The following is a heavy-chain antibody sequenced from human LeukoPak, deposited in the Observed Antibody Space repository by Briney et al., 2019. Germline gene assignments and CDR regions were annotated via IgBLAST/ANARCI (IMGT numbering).Heavy chain of an antibody. V-gene: IGHV4-61*01. D-gene: IGHD4-23*01. Sequence: SETLSLTCTVSGGSVSSGSYYWSWIRQPPGKGLEWIGYIYYSGSTNYNPSLKSRVTISVDTSKNQFSLKLSSVTAADTAVYYCARDGGNMIDYRGQGTLVTVSS. CDR1: GGSVSSGSYY. CDR2: IYYSGST. J-gene: IGHJ4*02. CDR3: ARDGGNMIDY.